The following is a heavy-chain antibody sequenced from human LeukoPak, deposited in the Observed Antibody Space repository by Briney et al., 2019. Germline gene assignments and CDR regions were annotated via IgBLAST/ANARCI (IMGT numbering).Heavy chain of an antibody. D-gene: IGHD2-21*02. V-gene: IGHV3-30*18. CDR2: ISYDGSNK. CDR3: AKDMGLAYCGGDCYSFDY. Sequence: PGRSLRLSCAASGFTFSSYGMHWVRQAPGKGLEWVAVISYDGSNKYYADAVRGRFTISRDNSKNTLYLQTNSLRPEDTAVYYCAKDMGLAYCGGDCYSFDYWGQGALVTVSS. CDR1: GFTFSSYG. J-gene: IGHJ4*02.